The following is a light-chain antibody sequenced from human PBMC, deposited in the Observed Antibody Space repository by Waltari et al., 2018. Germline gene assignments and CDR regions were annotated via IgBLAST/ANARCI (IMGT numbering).Light chain of an antibody. CDR1: SSDVGGYNY. Sequence: QYALTQPAAGSGSPGQAITISCTGTSSDVGGYNYGSWYQQHPGKAPKLMIYEVSNRPSVVSTRFPGSKSGNPASLTISALQAEDEPDYYCSSYTRRSTWVFGGGTQLTVL. CDR3: SSYTRRSTWV. J-gene: IGLJ3*02. CDR2: EVS. V-gene: IGLV2-14*01.